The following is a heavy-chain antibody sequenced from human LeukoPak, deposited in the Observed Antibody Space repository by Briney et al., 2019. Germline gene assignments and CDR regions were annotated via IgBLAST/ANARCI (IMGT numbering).Heavy chain of an antibody. D-gene: IGHD2-2*01. Sequence: SETLSLTGAGYGGSFSGYYWSWIRQPPGKGLEWIGEINHSGSTNYNPSLKSRVTISVDTSKNQFSLKLSSVTAADTAVYYCARRVPPYQFWFDPWGQGTLVTVSS. CDR3: ARRVPPYQFWFDP. CDR1: GGSFSGYY. J-gene: IGHJ5*02. CDR2: INHSGST. V-gene: IGHV4-34*01.